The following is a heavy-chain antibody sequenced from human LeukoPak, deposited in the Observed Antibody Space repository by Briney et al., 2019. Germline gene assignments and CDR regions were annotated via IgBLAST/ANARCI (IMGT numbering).Heavy chain of an antibody. CDR1: GGSISSYY. CDR2: IYYSGST. V-gene: IGHV4-59*01. D-gene: IGHD2-2*01. J-gene: IGHJ3*02. CDR3: ASTVGCSSTSCHDAFDI. Sequence: SETLSLTCTVSGGSISSYYWSWLRQPPGKGLEWVGYIYYSGSTNYNPSLKSRVTISVDTSKNQFSLKLSSVTAADTAVYYCASTVGCSSTSCHDAFDIWGQGTMVTVSS.